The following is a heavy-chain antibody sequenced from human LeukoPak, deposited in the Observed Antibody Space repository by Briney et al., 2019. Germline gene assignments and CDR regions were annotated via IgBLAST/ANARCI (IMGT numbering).Heavy chain of an antibody. Sequence: GASVKVSCKASGYTFTSYAMHWVRQAPGQRLEWMGWINAGNGNTKYSQKFQGRVTITRDTSASTAYMEMSSLRSEDTAVYYCAREGRYFDWLSDYWGQGTLVTVSS. D-gene: IGHD3-9*01. V-gene: IGHV1-3*01. CDR3: AREGRYFDWLSDY. J-gene: IGHJ4*02. CDR1: GYTFTSYA. CDR2: INAGNGNT.